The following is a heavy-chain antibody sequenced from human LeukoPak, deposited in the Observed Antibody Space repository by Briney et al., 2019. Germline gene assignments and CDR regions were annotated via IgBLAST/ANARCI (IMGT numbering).Heavy chain of an antibody. V-gene: IGHV3-33*01. D-gene: IGHD1-26*01. CDR3: AREATGSYSGIDY. CDR2: IWHDGSYK. CDR1: GFTFSSYG. Sequence: GGSLRLSCAASGFTFSSYGIHWVRQAPGKGLEWVAVIWHDGSYKYYADSVKGRFTISRDNSKNMLFLEMNSLRAEDTAVYYCAREATGSYSGIDYWGQGTPVTVSA. J-gene: IGHJ4*02.